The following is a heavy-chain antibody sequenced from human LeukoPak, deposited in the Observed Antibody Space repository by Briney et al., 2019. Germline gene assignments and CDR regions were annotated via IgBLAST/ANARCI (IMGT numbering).Heavy chain of an antibody. J-gene: IGHJ4*02. D-gene: IGHD3-3*01. V-gene: IGHV3-30*02. Sequence: PRGSLRLSCAASGFTFSSYGMHWVRQAPGRGLEWVAFIRYDGSNKYYADSVKGRFTISRDNSKNTLYLQMNSLRAEDTAVYYCAKDQRFLEWVFDYWGQGTLVTVSS. CDR3: AKDQRFLEWVFDY. CDR2: IRYDGSNK. CDR1: GFTFSSYG.